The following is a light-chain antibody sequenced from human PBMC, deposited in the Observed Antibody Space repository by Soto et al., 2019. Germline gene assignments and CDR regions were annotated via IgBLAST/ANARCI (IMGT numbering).Light chain of an antibody. CDR3: QQREYWPPLT. V-gene: IGKV3-11*01. Sequence: EIVLTQSLATLSLSPGEIATHSCRASQSVSPYLAWYQQKPGQAPRLLIYDASNRATGNPARFSVSGSGTDFTLTISSLEPEDFAVYYCQQREYWPPLTFGQGTRLEI. CDR2: DAS. CDR1: QSVSPY. J-gene: IGKJ5*01.